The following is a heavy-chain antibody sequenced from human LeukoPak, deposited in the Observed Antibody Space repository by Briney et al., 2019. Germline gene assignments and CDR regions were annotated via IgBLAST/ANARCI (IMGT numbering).Heavy chain of an antibody. CDR2: ISSSRSYI. Sequence: PGGSLRLSCAASGFTFSRYSMHWVRQAPGKGLEWVSFISSSRSYIYYADSVKGRFTISRDNAKNSLYLQTNSLRAEDTAVYYCAREGEDYYYDSSVYLEHWGQGTLVTVSS. D-gene: IGHD3-22*01. J-gene: IGHJ4*02. CDR1: GFTFSRYS. V-gene: IGHV3-21*01. CDR3: AREGEDYYYDSSVYLEH.